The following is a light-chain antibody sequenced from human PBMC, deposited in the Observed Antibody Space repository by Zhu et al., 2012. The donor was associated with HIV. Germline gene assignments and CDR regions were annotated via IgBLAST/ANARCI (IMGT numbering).Light chain of an antibody. V-gene: IGKV3-20*01. CDR1: QNLDRSN. CDR3: HQYDNSWT. CDR2: GAS. Sequence: EIVLTQSPDTLSLSPGERATLSCRVGQNLDRSNLAWYQQKPGQAPRPLIYGASDRASGVPDRFSGSGSGTDFTLSISRLEPEDFAVYYCHQYDNSWTFGQGTKVEIK. J-gene: IGKJ1*01.